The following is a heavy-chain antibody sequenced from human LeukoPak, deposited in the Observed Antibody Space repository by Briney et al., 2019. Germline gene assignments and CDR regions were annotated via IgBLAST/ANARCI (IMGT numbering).Heavy chain of an antibody. J-gene: IGHJ4*02. V-gene: IGHV4-4*02. Sequence: PSETLSLTCAVSGVSMSSNNWWSWVRQPPGKGLEWIGEIHESGSTNYNRSLKSRVTISVDKSKDQFSLKLSSVTAADTAVYYCARHEGFSQKDWGQGTQVTVS. CDR3: ARHEGFSQKD. CDR1: GVSMSSNNW. CDR2: IHESGST.